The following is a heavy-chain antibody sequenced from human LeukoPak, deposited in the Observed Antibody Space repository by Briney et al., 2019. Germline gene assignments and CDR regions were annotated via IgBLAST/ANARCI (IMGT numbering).Heavy chain of an antibody. V-gene: IGHV1-69*13. J-gene: IGHJ4*02. CDR1: GGTFSSYA. CDR3: AISGIVATIYFDY. CDR2: IIPIFGTA. D-gene: IGHD5-12*01. Sequence: ASVKVSCKASGGTFSSYALSWVRQAPGQGLEWMGGIIPIFGTANYAQKFQGRVTITADESTSTAYMELSSLRSEDTAVYYCAISGIVATIYFDYWGQGTLVTVSS.